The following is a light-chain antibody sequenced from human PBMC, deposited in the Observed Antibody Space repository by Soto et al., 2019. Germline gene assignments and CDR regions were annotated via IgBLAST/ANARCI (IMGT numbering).Light chain of an antibody. Sequence: QSALTKPPSASGSPGHSVTISCTGTSSDVGGYNYVSWYQQHPGKAPKLMIYEVNKRHSGVPDRFSGSKSGNTASLTVSGLQAEDEADYYCSSYADSNIVVFGGGTKVTVL. CDR3: SSYADSNIVV. J-gene: IGLJ2*01. CDR2: EVN. V-gene: IGLV2-8*01. CDR1: SSDVGGYNY.